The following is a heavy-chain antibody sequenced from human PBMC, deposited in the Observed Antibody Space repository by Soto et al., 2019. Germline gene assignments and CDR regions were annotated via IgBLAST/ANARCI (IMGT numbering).Heavy chain of an antibody. D-gene: IGHD2-15*01. CDR1: GGTFSSYA. CDR3: ASEDCRNTNCLKGFDY. V-gene: IGHV1-69*05. Sequence: ASVKVSCKASGGTFSSYAISWVRQAPGQGLEWMGGIIPIFGTAKYVPKFQGRVTVTRDTSTSTAYMELNRLTSDDTAVYYCASEDCRNTNCLKGFDYWGQGTLVTVSS. CDR2: IIPIFGTA. J-gene: IGHJ4*02.